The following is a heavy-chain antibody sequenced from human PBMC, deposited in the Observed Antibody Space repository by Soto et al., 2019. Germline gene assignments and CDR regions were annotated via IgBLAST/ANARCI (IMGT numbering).Heavy chain of an antibody. V-gene: IGHV1-3*01. CDR1: GYTFTSYA. J-gene: IGHJ4*02. CDR2: INAGNGNT. CDR3: ARDPGIAAAGIFDY. D-gene: IGHD6-13*01. Sequence: ASVKVSCKASGYTFTSYAMHWVRQAPGQRLEWMGWINAGNGNTKYSQKFQGRVTITRDTSASTAYMELSSLRSEDTAVYYCARDPGIAAAGIFDYWGQGTLVTVSS.